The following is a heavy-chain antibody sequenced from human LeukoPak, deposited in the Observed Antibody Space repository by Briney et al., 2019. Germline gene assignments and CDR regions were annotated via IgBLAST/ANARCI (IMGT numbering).Heavy chain of an antibody. J-gene: IGHJ5*02. V-gene: IGHV3-30*04. CDR2: ISYDGSNK. CDR3: ARDPSSGWYLKGWFDP. D-gene: IGHD6-19*01. Sequence: GGSLRLSCAASGFTFSSYVMHWVRQAPGKGLEWVAVISYDGSNKYYADSVKGRFTISRDNAKNSLYLQMNSLRAEDTAVYYCARDPSSGWYLKGWFDPWGQGTLVTVSS. CDR1: GFTFSSYV.